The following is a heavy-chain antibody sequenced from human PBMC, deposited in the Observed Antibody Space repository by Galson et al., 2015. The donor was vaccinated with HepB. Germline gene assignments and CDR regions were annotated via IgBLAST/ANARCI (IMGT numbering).Heavy chain of an antibody. V-gene: IGHV1-18*04. Sequence: QSGAEVKKPGASVKVSCKASGYTFTSYGISWVRQAPGQGLEWMGWISAYNGNTNYAQKLQGRVTMTTDTSTSTAYMELRSLRSDDTAVYYCARATHTLGYCSGGSCYFADDATGNDAFDIWGQGTMVTVSS. CDR2: ISAYNGNT. D-gene: IGHD2-15*01. J-gene: IGHJ3*02. CDR1: GYTFTSYG. CDR3: ARATHTLGYCSGGSCYFADDATGNDAFDI.